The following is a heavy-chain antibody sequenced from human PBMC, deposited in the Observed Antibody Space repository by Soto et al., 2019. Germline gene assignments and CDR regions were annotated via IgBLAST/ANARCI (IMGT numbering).Heavy chain of an antibody. D-gene: IGHD6-25*01. CDR2: VHYSGST. Sequence: QVQLQESGPGLVKPSETLSLTCTVSGGSISNFYWTWIRQPPGKGLEWIGNVHYSGSTNYNPSLKSRVNTSVDTAKNQLSLNLSSVTAADTAVYYCARHKDAGSARGGMDVWGQGTTVTVSS. V-gene: IGHV4-59*08. CDR1: GGSISNFY. CDR3: ARHKDAGSARGGMDV. J-gene: IGHJ6*02.